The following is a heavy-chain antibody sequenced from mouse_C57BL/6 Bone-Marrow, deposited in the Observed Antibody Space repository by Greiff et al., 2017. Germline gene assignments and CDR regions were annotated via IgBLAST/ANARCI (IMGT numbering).Heavy chain of an antibody. CDR1: GYTFTSYG. D-gene: IGHD2-5*01. CDR2: IYPRSGNT. CDR3: ARGYYSNYDGYFEV. J-gene: IGHJ1*03. Sequence: QVQLQQSGAELARPGASVKLSCKASGYTFTSYGISWVKQRTGQGLEWIGEIYPRSGNTYYNEKFKGKATLTADKSSSTAYMELRSLTSEDSAVYFCARGYYSNYDGYFEVWGTGTTVTVSS. V-gene: IGHV1-81*01.